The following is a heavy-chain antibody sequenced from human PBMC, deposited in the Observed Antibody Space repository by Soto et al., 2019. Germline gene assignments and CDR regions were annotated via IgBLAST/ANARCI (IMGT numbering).Heavy chain of an antibody. CDR3: AATPYDFWSPGQFYFDH. CDR2: ISGSGGTT. Sequence: PVGSLRLSCRVSGFTFSSHAMSWVRLAPGKGLECVSGISGSGGTTFYAESVKGRFTVSRDNSKNTLYLQMNSLRAEDTAVYYCAATPYDFWSPGQFYFDHWGQGTQVIVSS. J-gene: IGHJ4*02. CDR1: GFTFSSHA. V-gene: IGHV3-23*01. D-gene: IGHD3-3*01.